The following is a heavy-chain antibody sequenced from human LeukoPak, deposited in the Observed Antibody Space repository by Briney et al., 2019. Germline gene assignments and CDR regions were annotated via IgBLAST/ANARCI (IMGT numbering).Heavy chain of an antibody. D-gene: IGHD2-21*01. CDR1: GGSISSFY. Sequence: PSETLSLTCTVSGGSISSFYWNWIRQPAGKGLEWIGRIYTSGNANYNPSLKSRVTMSVDTSKNQFSLTLNSVTAADTAVYYCARDYSENAYPYYFDYWGQETLVTVSS. J-gene: IGHJ4*02. V-gene: IGHV4-4*07. CDR3: ARDYSENAYPYYFDY. CDR2: IYTSGNA.